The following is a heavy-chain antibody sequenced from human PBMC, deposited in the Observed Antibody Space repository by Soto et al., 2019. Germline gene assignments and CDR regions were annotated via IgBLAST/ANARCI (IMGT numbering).Heavy chain of an antibody. CDR3: TKVFEC. CDR2: IDGVGTGT. CDR1: GFTFTNYW. Sequence: GGSLRLSCAASGFTFTNYWMHWVRQVPGKGLVWVSRIDGVGTGTSYSDSVRGRFTISRDNAENMLYLQMNSLRAEDTAVYYCTKVFECWGQGTLVTVSS. V-gene: IGHV3-74*01. J-gene: IGHJ4*02.